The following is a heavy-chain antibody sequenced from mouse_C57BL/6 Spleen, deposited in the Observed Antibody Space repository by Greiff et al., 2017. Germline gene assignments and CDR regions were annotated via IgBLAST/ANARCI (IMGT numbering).Heavy chain of an antibody. CDR1: GYTFTDYE. V-gene: IGHV1-15*01. CDR3: TRLGYYGSSYDWFAY. D-gene: IGHD1-1*01. Sequence: VQLQQSGAELVRPGASVTLSCKASGYTFTDYEMHWVKQTPVHGLEWIGAIAPETGGTAYNQKFKGKAILTADKSSSTAYMELRSLTSEDSAVYYCTRLGYYGSSYDWFAYWGQGTLVTVSA. CDR2: IAPETGGT. J-gene: IGHJ3*01.